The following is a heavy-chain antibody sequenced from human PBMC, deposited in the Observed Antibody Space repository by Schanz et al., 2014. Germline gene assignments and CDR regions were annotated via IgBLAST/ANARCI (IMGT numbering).Heavy chain of an antibody. V-gene: IGHV3-7*01. J-gene: IGHJ4*02. Sequence: VQLVESGGGVVQPGRSLRLSCAASGFTFSNHGMHWVRQAPGKGLEWVANIKQDGSEKYYVDSVKGRFTISRDNAKNSLYLQMNSLTAEDTAVYYCARGVRIDYWGQGTLVTVSS. CDR3: ARGVRIDY. CDR1: GFTFSNHG. D-gene: IGHD3-3*01. CDR2: IKQDGSEK.